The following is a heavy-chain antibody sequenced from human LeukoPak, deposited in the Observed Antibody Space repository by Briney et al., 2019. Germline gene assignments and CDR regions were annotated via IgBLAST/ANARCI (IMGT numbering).Heavy chain of an antibody. V-gene: IGHV1-2*02. CDR2: INPNSGGT. CDR3: ASVGGYCSSTSCYEWFDP. J-gene: IGHJ5*02. D-gene: IGHD2-2*01. CDR1: GYTFTGYY. Sequence: ASVKVSCKASGYTFTGYYMHWVRQAPGQGLEWMGWINPNSGGTNYAQKFQGRVTMTRDTSISTAYMELSRLRSDDTAVYYCASVGGYCSSTSCYEWFDPWGQGTLVTVSS.